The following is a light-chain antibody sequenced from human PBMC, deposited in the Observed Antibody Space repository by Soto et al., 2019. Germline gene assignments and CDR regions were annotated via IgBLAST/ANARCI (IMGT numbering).Light chain of an antibody. CDR2: GAS. V-gene: IGKV3-15*01. J-gene: IGKJ4*02. CDR1: QSVSSN. CDR3: QQYNNWLPLT. Sequence: EIVMTQSPATLSVSPGERAPLSCRASQSVSSNLAWYQQKPGQAPRLLIYGASTRATGIPARFSGSGSGTEFTLTISSLQSEDFAVYYCQQYNNWLPLTFGGGTKVEIK.